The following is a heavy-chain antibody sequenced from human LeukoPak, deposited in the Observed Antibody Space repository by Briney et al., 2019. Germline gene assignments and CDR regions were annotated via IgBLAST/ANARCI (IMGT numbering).Heavy chain of an antibody. J-gene: IGHJ6*02. CDR1: GFRFSSYS. D-gene: IGHD3-10*01. V-gene: IGHV3-48*04. CDR2: ISHTGSTM. CDR3: AIPPLSGTGSSRPLAEMDV. Sequence: PGGSLGLSCAASGFRFSSYSMNWVRQAPGKGLEWVSYISHTGSTMSYADSVKGRFTISRDNARNSLHLQMNSLRAEDTAVYYCAIPPLSGTGSSRPLAEMDVWGQGTTVTVSS.